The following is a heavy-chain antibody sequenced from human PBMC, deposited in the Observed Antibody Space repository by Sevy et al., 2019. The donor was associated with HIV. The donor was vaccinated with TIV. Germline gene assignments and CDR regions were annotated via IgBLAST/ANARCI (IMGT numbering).Heavy chain of an antibody. CDR2: IYYSGST. D-gene: IGHD6-19*01. CDR1: GDSISSYY. J-gene: IGHJ2*01. V-gene: IGHV4-59*08. Sequence: SETLSLTCTVSGDSISSYYWNWIRQPPGKGLEWIGYIYYSGSTNYNPSLKSRVTISLVTSKNQFSLKLSSVTAADTAVYYCARQEEQWLVRGHFDLWGRGTLVTVSS. CDR3: ARQEEQWLVRGHFDL.